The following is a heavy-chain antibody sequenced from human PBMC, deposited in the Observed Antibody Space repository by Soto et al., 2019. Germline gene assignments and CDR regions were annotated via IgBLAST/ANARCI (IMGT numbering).Heavy chain of an antibody. V-gene: IGHV3-30-3*01. J-gene: IGHJ6*02. CDR1: GFTFNIYA. Sequence: PGGSLRLSCAASGFTFNIYALHWVRQAPGKGLEWVAVISFDGTKKYYSDSVKGRFTISRDNLKNTLYLQMNDLRVEDAALYFCAGEDDYGYRYINYGLDVWGQGTTVTVSS. D-gene: IGHD4-17*01. CDR2: ISFDGTKK. CDR3: AGEDDYGYRYINYGLDV.